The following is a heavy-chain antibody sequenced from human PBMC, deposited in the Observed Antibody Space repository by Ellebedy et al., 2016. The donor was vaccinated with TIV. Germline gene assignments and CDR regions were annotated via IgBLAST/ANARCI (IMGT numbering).Heavy chain of an antibody. D-gene: IGHD5-12*01. CDR1: GFTFSSYA. CDR3: ARGNSGYDAVYLDY. J-gene: IGHJ4*02. CDR2: ISYDGSNK. V-gene: IGHV3-30-3*01. Sequence: GESLKISCAASGFTFSSYAMHWLRQAPAKGLEWVTVISYDGSNKYYTDSVKGRFTISRENSKNTLYLQMNSLRAEDTAVYYCARGNSGYDAVYLDYWGQGTLVTVSS.